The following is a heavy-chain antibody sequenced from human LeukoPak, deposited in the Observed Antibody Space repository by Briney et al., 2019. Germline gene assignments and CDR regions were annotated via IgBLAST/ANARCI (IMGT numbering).Heavy chain of an antibody. Sequence: PGGSLRLSCAASAFTFSSYAMSWVRQAPGKGLEWVSTISVSGGTTYYADSVKGRFTISRDNSRNTLYLQMNGLRAEDTAVYYCARAQGWYFDYWGQGTLVTVSS. V-gene: IGHV3-23*01. D-gene: IGHD6-19*01. J-gene: IGHJ4*02. CDR3: ARAQGWYFDY. CDR1: AFTFSSYA. CDR2: ISVSGGTT.